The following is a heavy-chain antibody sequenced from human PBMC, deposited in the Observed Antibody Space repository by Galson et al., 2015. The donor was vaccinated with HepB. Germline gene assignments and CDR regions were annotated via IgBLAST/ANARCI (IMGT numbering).Heavy chain of an antibody. CDR3: AKRYCSSVCYYSFDY. V-gene: IGHV3-23*01. CDR2: IGGSGSST. D-gene: IGHD2-15*01. J-gene: IGHJ4*02. Sequence: SLRLSCAASGLTFSNYAKSWVRQAPGKGLEWVSTIGGSGSSTYYADSVKGRFTISRDNSKNTLYLQMNSLRVEDTALYYCAKRYCSSVCYYSFDYWGQGIPVTVSS. CDR1: GLTFSNYA.